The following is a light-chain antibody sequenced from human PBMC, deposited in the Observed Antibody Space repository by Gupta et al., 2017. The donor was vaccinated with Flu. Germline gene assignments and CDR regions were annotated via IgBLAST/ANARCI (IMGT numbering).Light chain of an antibody. J-gene: IGLJ2*01. CDR3: AAWNRSLLAGF. V-gene: IGLV1-51*02. CDR1: IGKNY. Sequence: IGKNYVSWYQQLPGTAPKLLIYENDKRPSGIPDRFSGSKSGTSATLGISGLKTWDEADYYCAAWNRSLLAGFFGGGT. CDR2: END.